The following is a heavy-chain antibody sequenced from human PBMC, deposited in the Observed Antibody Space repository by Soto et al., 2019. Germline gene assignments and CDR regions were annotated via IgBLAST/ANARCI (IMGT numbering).Heavy chain of an antibody. J-gene: IGHJ6*02. V-gene: IGHV3-11*05. Sequence: GGSLRLSCAASGFTFSDYYMSWIRQAPGKGLEWVSYISSSSSYTNYADSVKGRFTISRDNAKNSLYLQMNSLRAEDTAVYYCARDRGYYGSGLDYYYYGMDVWGQGTTVTVSS. CDR3: ARDRGYYGSGLDYYYYGMDV. D-gene: IGHD3-10*01. CDR1: GFTFSDYY. CDR2: ISSSSSYT.